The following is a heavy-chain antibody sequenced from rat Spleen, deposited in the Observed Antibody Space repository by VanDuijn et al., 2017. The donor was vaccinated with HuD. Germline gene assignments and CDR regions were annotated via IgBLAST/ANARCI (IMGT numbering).Heavy chain of an antibody. CDR3: TRNRDY. V-gene: IGHV5-31*01. Sequence: EVQLVESGGGLVQPGRSLKLSCAASGFTLSDHYMTWIRQAPGKGLEWVASITKIGDSTYYPDSVKGRFTISRDNAESTLYLQMNSLRSEDTAIYYCTRNRDYWGQGVMVTVSS. J-gene: IGHJ2*01. D-gene: IGHD1-5*01. CDR1: GFTLSDHY. CDR2: ITKIGDST.